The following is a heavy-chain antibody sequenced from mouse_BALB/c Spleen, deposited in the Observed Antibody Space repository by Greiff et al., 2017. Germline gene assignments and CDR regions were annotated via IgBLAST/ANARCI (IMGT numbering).Heavy chain of an antibody. CDR3: ARKGTATAFYAMDY. D-gene: IGHD3-3*01. V-gene: IGHV1-18*01. Sequence: EVQLQQSGPELVKPGASVKIPCKASGYTFTDYNMDWVKQSHGKSLEWIGDINPNNGGTIYNQKFKGKATLTVDKSSSTAYMELRSLTSEDTAVYYCARKGTATAFYAMDYWGQGTSVTVSS. CDR2: INPNNGGT. J-gene: IGHJ4*01. CDR1: GYTFTDYN.